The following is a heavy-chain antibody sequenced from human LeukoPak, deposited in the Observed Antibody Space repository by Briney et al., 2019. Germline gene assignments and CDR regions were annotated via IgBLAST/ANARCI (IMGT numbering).Heavy chain of an antibody. D-gene: IGHD6-13*01. J-gene: IGHJ6*02. CDR3: ARAARGYYYYGMDV. CDR2: IYYSGST. V-gene: IGHV4-59*08. CDR1: GGSINSYY. Sequence: PSETLSLTCTVSGGSINSYYWSWIRQPPGKGLEWIGYIYYSGSTNYNPSLKSRVTISVDTSKNQFSLKLSSVTAADTAVYYCARAARGYYYYGMDVWGQGTTVTVSS.